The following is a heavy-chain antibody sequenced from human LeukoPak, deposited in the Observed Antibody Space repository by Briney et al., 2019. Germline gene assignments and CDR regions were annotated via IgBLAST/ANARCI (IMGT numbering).Heavy chain of an antibody. CDR1: GGSFSSHY. D-gene: IGHD6-19*01. CDR2: INPRGST. J-gene: IGHJ6*04. CDR3: ARGLRQGSAWSWGPKEKSYQYMDV. V-gene: IGHV4-34*01. Sequence: PSETLSLTCGVSGGSFSSHYWTWIRQPPGKGLEWIGEINPRGSTNYNPSLESRVTVSADTSRNQLSLSLTTVTAADSAVYFCARGLRQGSAWSWGPKEKSYQYMDVWGTGTTVIVSS.